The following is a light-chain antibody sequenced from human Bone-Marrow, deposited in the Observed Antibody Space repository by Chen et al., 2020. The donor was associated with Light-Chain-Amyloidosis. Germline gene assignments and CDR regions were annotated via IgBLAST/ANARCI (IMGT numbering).Light chain of an antibody. J-gene: IGLJ1*01. CDR1: SSDVGGDNH. CDR3: SSYTITNTLV. Sequence: SALTQPAPVSGSPGQTITISFPGTSSDVGGDNHVSWYQQHPDKAPKLMIDEVTNRPSWVPDRCSGSKSDNTASLTISGLQTEDEADYFCSSYTITNTLVFGSGTRVTVL. V-gene: IGLV2-14*01. CDR2: EVT.